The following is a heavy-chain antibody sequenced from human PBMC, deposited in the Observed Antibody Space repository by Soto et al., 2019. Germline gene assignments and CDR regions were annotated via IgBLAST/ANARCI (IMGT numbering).Heavy chain of an antibody. CDR2: ISAYNGNT. CDR3: ASAAGRYSSSIRTGFDP. J-gene: IGHJ5*02. CDR1: CYTNNSCG. V-gene: IGHV1-18*04. D-gene: IGHD6-6*01. Sequence: VQVCREACCYTNNSCGVIWLRPATGQGLEWIGWISAYNGNTNYAQKLQGRVTMTTDTSTSTAYMELRSLRSDDTAVYYCASAAGRYSSSIRTGFDPWGQGTPVTVS.